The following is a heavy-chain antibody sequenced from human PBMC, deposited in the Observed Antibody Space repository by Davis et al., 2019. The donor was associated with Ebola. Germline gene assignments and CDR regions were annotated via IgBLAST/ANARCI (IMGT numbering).Heavy chain of an antibody. V-gene: IGHV4-30-4*01. J-gene: IGHJ3*02. Sequence: TLSLTCTVSGGSISSGDYYWSWIRQPPGKGLEWIGYIYYSGSTYYNPSLKSRVTISVDTSKNQFSLKLSSVTAADTAVYYCASGSGSYKTGAFDIWGQGTMVTVSS. CDR1: GGSISSGDYY. CDR3: ASGSGSYKTGAFDI. D-gene: IGHD1-26*01. CDR2: IYYSGST.